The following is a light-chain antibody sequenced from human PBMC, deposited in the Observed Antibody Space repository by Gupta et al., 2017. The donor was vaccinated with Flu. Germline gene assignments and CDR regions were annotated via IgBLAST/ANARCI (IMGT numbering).Light chain of an antibody. Sequence: EILMTQSPATLSVSPGESATLSCRTTQGVSVNLAWYQQKLGQATRLLIYAASTRATGVPARFSGSGSGTQFTLTITSLQSEDAAVYYCQQHNHGPPAFGGGTKVEIK. CDR2: AAS. CDR3: QQHNHGPPA. V-gene: IGKV3-15*01. J-gene: IGKJ4*01. CDR1: QGVSVN.